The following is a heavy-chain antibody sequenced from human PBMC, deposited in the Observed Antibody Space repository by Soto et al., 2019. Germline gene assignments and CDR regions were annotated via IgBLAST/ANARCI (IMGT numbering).Heavy chain of an antibody. CDR2: ISGYNGNT. CDR1: GYIFTSYG. Sequence: QVQLVQSGAEVKKPGASVKVSCKASGYIFTSYGISWVRQAPGHGLEWMGWISGYNGNTSYAQKFQGRVTMTTDTSTSTAYMELRSLRSDDTAVYYCARGRSGSSWSDYYYYHYMDVWGKWTTVTVSS. J-gene: IGHJ6*03. CDR3: ARGRSGSSWSDYYYYHYMDV. D-gene: IGHD6-13*01. V-gene: IGHV1-18*01.